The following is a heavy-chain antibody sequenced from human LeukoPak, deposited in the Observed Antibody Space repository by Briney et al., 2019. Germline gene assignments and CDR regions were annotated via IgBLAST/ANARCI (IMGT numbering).Heavy chain of an antibody. Sequence: TSETLSLTCTVSGGSISSYYWSWIRQPAGKGLEWIGRIYTSGSTNYNPSLKSRVTISVDTSKNQFSLKLSSVTAADTAVYYCARVWVGVKWTAYPPRPGYYYYMDVWGKGTTVTVSS. D-gene: IGHD2-21*01. V-gene: IGHV4-4*07. CDR2: IYTSGST. CDR3: ARVWVGVKWTAYPPRPGYYYYMDV. CDR1: GGSISSYY. J-gene: IGHJ6*03.